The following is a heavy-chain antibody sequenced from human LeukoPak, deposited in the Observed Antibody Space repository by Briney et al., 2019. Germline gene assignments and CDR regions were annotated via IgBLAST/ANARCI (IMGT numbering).Heavy chain of an antibody. Sequence: SETLSLTCTVSGGSISSYYWSWIRQPPGKGLEWIGYIYYSGSTNYNPSLKSRVTISVDTSKNQFSLKLSSVTAADTAVYYCARGGSITMKRYYYYGMDVWGQGTTVTVSS. D-gene: IGHD3-22*01. J-gene: IGHJ6*02. CDR3: ARGGSITMKRYYYYGMDV. CDR1: GGSISSYY. CDR2: IYYSGST. V-gene: IGHV4-59*01.